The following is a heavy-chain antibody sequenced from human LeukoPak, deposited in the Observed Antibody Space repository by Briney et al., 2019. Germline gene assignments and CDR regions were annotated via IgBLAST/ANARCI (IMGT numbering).Heavy chain of an antibody. D-gene: IGHD2-15*01. CDR2: INHSGST. Sequence: SETLSLTCAVYGGSFSVYYWSWIRQPPGKGLEWIGEINHSGSTNYNPSLKSRVTISVDTSKNQFSLKLSSVTAADTAVYYCARVSKKDIVVVVAADAFDIWGQGTMVTVSS. CDR3: ARVSKKDIVVVVAADAFDI. CDR1: GGSFSVYY. V-gene: IGHV4-34*01. J-gene: IGHJ3*02.